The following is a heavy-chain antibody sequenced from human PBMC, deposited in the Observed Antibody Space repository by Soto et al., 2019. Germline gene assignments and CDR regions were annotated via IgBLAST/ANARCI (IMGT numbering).Heavy chain of an antibody. CDR3: ARGGCSGGSCFLDY. CDR2: IWYDGSNK. CDR1: GFTFSSYG. V-gene: IGHV3-33*01. D-gene: IGHD2-15*01. J-gene: IGHJ4*02. Sequence: QVQLVESGGGVVQPGRSLRLSCAASGFTFSSYGMHWVRQAPGKGLEWVAVIWYDGSNKYYADSVKGRFTISRDNSKNTLYLQMNSLRAEDTAVYYCARGGCSGGSCFLDYWGQGTLVTVSS.